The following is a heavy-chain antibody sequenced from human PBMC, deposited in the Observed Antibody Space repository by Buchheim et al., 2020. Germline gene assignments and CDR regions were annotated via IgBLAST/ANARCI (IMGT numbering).Heavy chain of an antibody. V-gene: IGHV4-34*01. J-gene: IGHJ6*02. CDR2: INHSGSI. CDR3: ARVTPSSIVVPAVRGFRYYGMDV. CDR1: GGSFSGYY. D-gene: IGHD2-2*01. Sequence: QVQLQQWGAGLLKPSETLSLTCAVYGGSFSGYYWSWIRQPPGKGLEWIGEINHSGSINYNPSLKSRVTISEDTSKNQFSLKLSSVTAADTAVYYCARVTPSSIVVPAVRGFRYYGMDVWGQGTT.